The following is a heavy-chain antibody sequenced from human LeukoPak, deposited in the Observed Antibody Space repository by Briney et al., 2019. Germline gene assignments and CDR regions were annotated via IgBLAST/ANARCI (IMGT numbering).Heavy chain of an antibody. CDR3: ARVISGYTYDGLDY. Sequence: GGSLRLSCAASGFTFSKYRINSVRQAPGKGLEWVSSISSSSSYIYYADSVKGRFTISRDNAKNSMYLHMKSLRAEDTAVYYCARVISGYTYDGLDYWGQGTLVTVSS. D-gene: IGHD5-18*01. V-gene: IGHV3-21*01. J-gene: IGHJ4*02. CDR2: ISSSSSYI. CDR1: GFTFSKYR.